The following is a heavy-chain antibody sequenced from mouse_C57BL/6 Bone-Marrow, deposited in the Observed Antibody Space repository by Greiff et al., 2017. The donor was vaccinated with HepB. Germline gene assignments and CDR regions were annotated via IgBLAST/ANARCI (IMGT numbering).Heavy chain of an antibody. D-gene: IGHD4-1*02. CDR1: GFTFSSYG. CDR3: ARHEGSNWDDAMDY. J-gene: IGHJ4*01. Sequence: EVQLQQSGGDLVKPGGSLKLSCAASGFTFSSYGMSWVRQTPDKRLEWVATISSGGSYTYYPDSVKGRFTISRDNAKNTLYLQMSSLKSEDTAMYYCARHEGSNWDDAMDYWGQGTSVTVSS. V-gene: IGHV5-6*01. CDR2: ISSGGSYT.